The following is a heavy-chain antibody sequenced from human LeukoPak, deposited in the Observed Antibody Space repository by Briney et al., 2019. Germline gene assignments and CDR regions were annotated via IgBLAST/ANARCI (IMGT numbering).Heavy chain of an antibody. CDR1: GFTFSSYW. Sequence: GGSLRLSCAASGFTFSSYWMNWVRQAPGKGLEWVANIKRDGNEKNYVDSVKGRFSISRDNAKNSLYLQMDSLRAEDTAVYYCAKEGAYPIITYDSWGQGALVTVAS. V-gene: IGHV3-7*01. J-gene: IGHJ5*01. CDR3: AKEGAYPIITYDS. CDR2: IKRDGNEK. D-gene: IGHD3-10*01.